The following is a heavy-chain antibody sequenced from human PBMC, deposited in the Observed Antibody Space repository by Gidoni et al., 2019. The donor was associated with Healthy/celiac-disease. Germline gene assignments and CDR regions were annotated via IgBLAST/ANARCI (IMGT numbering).Heavy chain of an antibody. V-gene: IGHV4-34*01. Sequence: QVQLQQWGAGLLKPSETLSLTCAVYVGSFSGYYWSWIRQPPGKGLEWIGEINHSGSTNYNPSLKSRVTISVDTSKNQFSLKLSSVTAADTAVYYCARGSSGSYYVSYYFDYWGQGTLVTVSS. J-gene: IGHJ4*02. CDR1: VGSFSGYY. CDR3: ARGSSGSYYVSYYFDY. D-gene: IGHD1-26*01. CDR2: INHSGST.